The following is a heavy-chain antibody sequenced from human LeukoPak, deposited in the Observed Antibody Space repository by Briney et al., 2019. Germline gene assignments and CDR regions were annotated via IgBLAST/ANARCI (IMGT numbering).Heavy chain of an antibody. J-gene: IGHJ4*02. CDR1: GYTFTSYG. D-gene: IGHD2-15*01. V-gene: IGHV1-18*01. CDR2: ISAYNGNT. CDR3: ARAGDIVVVVGPTVDY. Sequence: GPVKVSFKASGYTFTSYGISWVRQAPGQGLEWMGWISAYNGNTNYAQKLQGRVTMTTDTSTSTAYMELRSLRSDDTAVYYCARAGDIVVVVGPTVDYWGQGTLVTVSS.